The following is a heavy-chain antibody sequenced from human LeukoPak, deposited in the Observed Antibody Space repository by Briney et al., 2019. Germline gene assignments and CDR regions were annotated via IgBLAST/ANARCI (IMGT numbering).Heavy chain of an antibody. CDR2: IIPIFGTA. V-gene: IGHV1-69*05. D-gene: IGHD3-3*01. Sequence: SVKVSCKASGGTFSGYAISWVRQAPGQGLEWMGRIIPIFGTANYAQKFQGRVTITTDESTSTAYMELSSLRSEDTAVYHCARERGRLRFLEWFFDYWGQGTLVTVSS. CDR1: GGTFSGYA. J-gene: IGHJ4*02. CDR3: ARERGRLRFLEWFFDY.